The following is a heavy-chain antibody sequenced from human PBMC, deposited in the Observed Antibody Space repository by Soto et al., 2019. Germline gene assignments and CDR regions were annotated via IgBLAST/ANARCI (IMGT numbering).Heavy chain of an antibody. Sequence: QLQLQESGPGLVKPSETLSLTCTVSGGSISSSSYYWGWIRQPPGKGLEWIGSIYYSGSTYYNPSLKSRVTISVDTSKNQFSLKLSSVTAADTAVYYCARSEGNPDLIDPWGQGTLVTVSS. D-gene: IGHD4-4*01. J-gene: IGHJ5*02. CDR1: GGSISSSSYY. CDR2: IYYSGST. CDR3: ARSEGNPDLIDP. V-gene: IGHV4-39*01.